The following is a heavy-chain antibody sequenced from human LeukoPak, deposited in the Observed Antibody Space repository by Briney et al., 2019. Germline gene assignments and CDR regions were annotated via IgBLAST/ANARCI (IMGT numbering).Heavy chain of an antibody. D-gene: IGHD2-8*02. Sequence: GSLRLSYGASGFTFSSSAMRWVRQGPGKGLEWVAYIAHHGNNKYYADSVKGRFTISRDNSKGSLYLQMNSLRADDTAVYYCAKDGSWSCTDWGQGTLVRVSS. CDR2: IAHHGNNK. CDR3: AKDGSWSCTD. V-gene: IGHV3-30*02. J-gene: IGHJ4*02. CDR1: GFTFSSSA.